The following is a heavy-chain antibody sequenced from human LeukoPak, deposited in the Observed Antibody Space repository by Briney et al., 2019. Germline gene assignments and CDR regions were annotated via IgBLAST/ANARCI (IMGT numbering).Heavy chain of an antibody. CDR2: ISSSSSYI. CDR3: ARDSVLWFGIIDY. Sequence: GGSLRLSCAASGFTFSSYSMNWVRPAPGKGLEWVSSISSSSSYIYYADSVKGRFTISRDNAKNSLYLQMNSLRAEDTAVYYCARDSVLWFGIIDYWGQGTLVTVSS. J-gene: IGHJ4*02. V-gene: IGHV3-21*01. CDR1: GFTFSSYS. D-gene: IGHD3-10*01.